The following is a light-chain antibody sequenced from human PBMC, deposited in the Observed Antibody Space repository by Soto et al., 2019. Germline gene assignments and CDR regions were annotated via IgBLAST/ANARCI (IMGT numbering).Light chain of an antibody. CDR3: QQRSVWPIT. J-gene: IGKJ5*01. V-gene: IGKV3D-20*02. Sequence: EVELTQSPGTLSLSPGERATLSFRASQSVSSSHLAWYQQKRGQAPRLLIYDTSTRATGIPDRFSGSGSGTDFTLTISSLEPEDFAVYYCQQRSVWPITFGQGTRLEIK. CDR1: QSVSSSH. CDR2: DTS.